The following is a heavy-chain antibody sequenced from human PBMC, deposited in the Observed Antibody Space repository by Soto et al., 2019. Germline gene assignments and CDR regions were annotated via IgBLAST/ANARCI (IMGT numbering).Heavy chain of an antibody. D-gene: IGHD3-3*01. CDR3: ASARYDFWSGYYTDY. CDR2: IKQDGSEK. V-gene: IGHV3-7*01. Sequence: VQLVESGGGLVQPGGSLRLSCAASGFTFSSYWMSWVRQAPGKGLEWVANIKQDGSEKYYVDSVKGRFTISRDNAKNSLYLQMNSLRAEDTAVYYCASARYDFWSGYYTDYWGQGTLVTVSS. J-gene: IGHJ4*02. CDR1: GFTFSSYW.